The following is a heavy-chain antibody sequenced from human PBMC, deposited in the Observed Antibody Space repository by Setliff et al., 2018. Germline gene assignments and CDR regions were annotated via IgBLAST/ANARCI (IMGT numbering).Heavy chain of an antibody. CDR2: INHSGST. V-gene: IGHV4-34*01. CDR1: GGSFSGYY. D-gene: IGHD2-2*01. J-gene: IGHJ3*02. Sequence: PSETLSLTCAVYGGSFSGYYWSWIRQPPGKGLEWIGEINHSGSTYYNPSLKSRVTISVDTSKNQFSLKLSSVTAADTAVYYCARAHSDIVVVPAAMRDAFDIWGQGTMVTVSS. CDR3: ARAHSDIVVVPAAMRDAFDI.